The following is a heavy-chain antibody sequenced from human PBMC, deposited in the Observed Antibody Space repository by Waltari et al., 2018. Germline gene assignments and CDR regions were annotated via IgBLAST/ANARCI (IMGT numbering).Heavy chain of an antibody. Sequence: EVQLVESGGGLVQPGRSLRLSCAASGFTFDDYAMHWVRQAPGKGLELVSGISLNSGSIGYADSVKGRVTISRDNAKNSLYLQMNSLRAEDMALYYCAKAHGSSWYYFDYWGQGTLVTVSS. CDR2: ISLNSGSI. CDR1: GFTFDDYA. J-gene: IGHJ4*02. D-gene: IGHD6-13*01. V-gene: IGHV3-9*03. CDR3: AKAHGSSWYYFDY.